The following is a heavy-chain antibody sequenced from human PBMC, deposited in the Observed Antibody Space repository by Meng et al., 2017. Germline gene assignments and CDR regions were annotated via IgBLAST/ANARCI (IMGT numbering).Heavy chain of an antibody. CDR1: GYTFSSYA. Sequence: SVKVSCKASGYTFSSYAISWVRQAPGQGLEWMGGIIPIFGTANYAQKFQGRVTITTDESTSTAYMELSSLRSEDTAVYYCARVNVDIADPLFRGKIYYGMDVWGQGTTVTVSS. CDR2: IIPIFGTA. V-gene: IGHV1-69*05. CDR3: ARVNVDIADPLFRGKIYYGMDV. J-gene: IGHJ6*02. D-gene: IGHD3-10*01.